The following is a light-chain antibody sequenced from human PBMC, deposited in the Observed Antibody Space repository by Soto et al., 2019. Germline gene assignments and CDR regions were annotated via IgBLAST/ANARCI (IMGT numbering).Light chain of an antibody. CDR2: WAS. CDR1: QSVLSSSNNKNY. J-gene: IGKJ4*01. V-gene: IGKV4-1*01. CDR3: QQYYSALT. Sequence: DIVMTQSPDSLAVSLGERATINCKSSQSVLSSSNNKNYLAWYQRKPGQPPKLLIYWASTREYGVPDRFSGSGSGTDFTLTISSLQAEDVAVYYCQQYYSALTFGGGTKVEIK.